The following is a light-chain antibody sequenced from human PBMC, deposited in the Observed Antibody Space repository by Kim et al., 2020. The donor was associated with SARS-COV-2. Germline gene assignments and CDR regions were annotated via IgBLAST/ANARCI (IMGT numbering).Light chain of an antibody. V-gene: IGLV1-47*01. CDR2: RND. Sequence: PISCSGTNSNIGSYYVYWYQQLPGTAPKLLIYRNDQRPSGVPDRFSGSKSDTSASLAISGLRSEDEADYHCAAWDDSLSGLVFGGGTQLTVL. J-gene: IGLJ2*01. CDR3: AAWDDSLSGLV. CDR1: NSNIGSYY.